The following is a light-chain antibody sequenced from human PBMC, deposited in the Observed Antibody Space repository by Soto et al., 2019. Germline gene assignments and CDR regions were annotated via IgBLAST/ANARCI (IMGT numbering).Light chain of an antibody. V-gene: IGKV3-15*01. CDR1: RNINRN. CDR2: GAS. Sequence: EIVMTQSPATLSVSPGERATLSCRASRNINRNLAWYQQKPGQAPRLLISGASTRATGIPARFSGSGSGTEFTLPLSSLQSDDFAVYYCQQYYDYPPLIFGGGTKVEIK. J-gene: IGKJ4*01. CDR3: QQYYDYPPLI.